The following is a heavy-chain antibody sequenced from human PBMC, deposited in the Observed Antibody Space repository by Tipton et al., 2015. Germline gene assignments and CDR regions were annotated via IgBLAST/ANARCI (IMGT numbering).Heavy chain of an antibody. CDR3: ARDLEHGMDV. J-gene: IGHJ6*02. CDR1: GYSISSGYY. CDR2: IYHRGDT. Sequence: TLSLTCAVSGYSISSGYYWGWIRQPPGKGLEWIGSIYHRGDTNYNPSPKSRVTISLDTSKNQFSLKLNSVTAADTAVYYCARDLEHGMDVWGQGTTVTVSS. D-gene: IGHD5-24*01. V-gene: IGHV4-38-2*02.